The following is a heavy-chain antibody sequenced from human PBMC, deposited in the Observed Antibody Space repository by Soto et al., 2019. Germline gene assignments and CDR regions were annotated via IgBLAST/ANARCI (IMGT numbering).Heavy chain of an antibody. V-gene: IGHV3-48*02. CDR2: ISSIGNNI. J-gene: IGHJ4*02. CDR1: GFNFHNYG. D-gene: IGHD6-6*01. Sequence: EVQMVESGGGLVQLGGSLRLSCVVSGFNFHNYGMNWVRQAPGKGPEWVSYISSIGNNINYANSVKGRFTISRDNAKRSLYLQMNSLRDEDTAVYYCARGGAARPDYWGQGTLVIVSS. CDR3: ARGGAARPDY.